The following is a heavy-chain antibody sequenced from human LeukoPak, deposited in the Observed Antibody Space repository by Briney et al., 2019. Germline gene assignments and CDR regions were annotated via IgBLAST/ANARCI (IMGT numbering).Heavy chain of an antibody. CDR2: IWYDGSNK. D-gene: IGHD2-21*02. V-gene: IGHV3-33*01. CDR3: ARARSVSYCGGDCYLDY. CDR1: GFTFSSYG. J-gene: IGHJ4*02. Sequence: GGSLRLSCAASGFTFSSYGMHWVRQAPGKGLEWVAVIWYDGSNKYYADSVKGRFTISRDNSKNTLYLQMNSLRAEDTAVYYCARARSVSYCGGDCYLDYRGQGTLVTVSS.